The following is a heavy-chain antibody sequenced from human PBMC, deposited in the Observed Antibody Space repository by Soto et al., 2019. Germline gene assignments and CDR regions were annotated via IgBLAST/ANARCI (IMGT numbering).Heavy chain of an antibody. CDR1: GYTFNSYG. J-gene: IGHJ6*02. D-gene: IGHD3-22*01. CDR2: ISPYNDDT. Sequence: QAQLVQSGAEVKKPGASVRVSCKASGYTFNSYGISWVRQAPGQGLEWLGWISPYNDDTKYAQRLQGRVTMSTDTSSRTAYMHLRSLRSDDTAVYFCARGGYYESSGSRNYHYYGMDVWGQGTTVTVSS. CDR3: ARGGYYESSGSRNYHYYGMDV. V-gene: IGHV1-18*01.